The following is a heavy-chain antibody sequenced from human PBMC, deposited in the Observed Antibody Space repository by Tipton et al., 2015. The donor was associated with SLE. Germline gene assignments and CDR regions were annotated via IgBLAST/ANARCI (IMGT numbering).Heavy chain of an antibody. Sequence: TLSLTCTVSGGSISTGRYYWSWIRQNPGKGLEWIGHTYYGGTTYYNPSLKSQITMSVDTSKNQFSLKLSSVTAADTAVYYCARDEIVVIPAASYQYHYGMDVWGQGTTVTVSS. J-gene: IGHJ6*02. CDR2: TYYGGTT. CDR3: ARDEIVVIPAASYQYHYGMDV. V-gene: IGHV4-31*01. CDR1: GGSISTGRYY. D-gene: IGHD2-2*01.